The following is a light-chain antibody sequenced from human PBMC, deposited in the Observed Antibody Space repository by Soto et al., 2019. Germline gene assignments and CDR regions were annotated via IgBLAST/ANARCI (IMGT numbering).Light chain of an antibody. J-gene: IGKJ4*01. CDR1: QDISNY. CDR2: DAS. CDR3: QQYDNRPPT. Sequence: DIQMTQSPSSLSASVGDRVTITCQASQDISNYLNWYQQKPGKAPKLLIYDASNLETGVPSRFSGSGSGTYFTFTISSLQPEDIATYYCQQYDNRPPTFGGGTKVEIK. V-gene: IGKV1-33*01.